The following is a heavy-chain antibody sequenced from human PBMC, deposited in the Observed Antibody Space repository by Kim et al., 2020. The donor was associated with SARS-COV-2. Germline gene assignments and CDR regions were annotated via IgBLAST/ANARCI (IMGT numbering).Heavy chain of an antibody. V-gene: IGHV1-18*01. Sequence: ASVKVSCKASGYTFTSYGISWVRQAPGQGLEWMGCSSAYNGNTNYAQKLQGRVTMTPDTSTSTAYMELRSLRSDDTAVYYCARWGDLDYYDSSGYFDYWGQGPLAPVYS. CDR2: SSAYNGNT. J-gene: IGHJ4*02. CDR3: ARWGDLDYYDSSGYFDY. CDR1: GYTFTSYG. D-gene: IGHD3-22*01.